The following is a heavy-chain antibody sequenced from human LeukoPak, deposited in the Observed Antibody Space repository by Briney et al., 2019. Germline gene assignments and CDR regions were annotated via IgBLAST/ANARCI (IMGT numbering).Heavy chain of an antibody. J-gene: IGHJ4*02. Sequence: TATLSLTFTVSGGSISSSSYYWGWIRQPPGKGLEWIGSIYTSGSTYYNPSLKSRVTISVDTSKNQFSLKLSSVTAADTAVYYCARYPKVRIEGATSGLDYWGQGTLVTVSS. CDR2: IYTSGST. V-gene: IGHV4-39*01. CDR3: ARYPKVRIEGATSGLDY. CDR1: GGSISSSSYY. D-gene: IGHD1-26*01.